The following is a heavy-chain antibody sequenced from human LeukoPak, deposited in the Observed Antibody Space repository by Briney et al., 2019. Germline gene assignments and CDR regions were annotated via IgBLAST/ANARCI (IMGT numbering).Heavy chain of an antibody. V-gene: IGHV3-23*01. CDR2: ISGSGDSR. CDR1: GFTFSSCA. J-gene: IGHJ6*02. CDR3: AKGVTTVRIYYHGMDV. Sequence: PGGSLRLSCAASGFTFSSCAMSWVRQAPGKGLEWVSLISGSGDSRYYADSVKGRFTISRDNAKNTLWLQMNSLRAEDTAVYYCAKGVTTVRIYYHGMDVWGQGTTVTVS. D-gene: IGHD4-17*01.